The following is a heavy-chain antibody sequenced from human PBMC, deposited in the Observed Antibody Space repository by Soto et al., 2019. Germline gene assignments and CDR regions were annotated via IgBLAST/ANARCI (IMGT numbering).Heavy chain of an antibody. CDR3: TRAPYCSSGSCRPFDY. Sequence: PGGSLRLSCTASGFTFGGFAMSWFRQAPGKGLEWVGFIRNKAYGGTTEYAASVKGRFTISRDDSTGIAYLQMNSLKTEDTGVYYCTRAPYCSSGSCRPFDYWGQGTLVTVSS. CDR2: IRNKAYGGTT. D-gene: IGHD2-15*01. CDR1: GFTFGGFA. V-gene: IGHV3-49*03. J-gene: IGHJ4*02.